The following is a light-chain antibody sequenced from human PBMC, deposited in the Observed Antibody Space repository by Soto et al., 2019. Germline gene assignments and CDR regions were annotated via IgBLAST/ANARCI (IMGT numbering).Light chain of an antibody. CDR2: KAS. CDR3: QHYNSYSEA. V-gene: IGKV1-5*03. Sequence: DSQMTQSPSSLSASVGDRVTITCRASQSISSWLAWYQQKPGKAPKLLIYKASTLKSGVPSRFSGSGSGTEFTLTISSLQPDDFATYYCQHYNSYSEACGQGTKG. J-gene: IGKJ1*01. CDR1: QSISSW.